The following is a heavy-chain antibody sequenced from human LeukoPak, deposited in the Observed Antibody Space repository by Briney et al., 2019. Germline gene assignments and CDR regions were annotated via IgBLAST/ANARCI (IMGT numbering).Heavy chain of an antibody. V-gene: IGHV1-8*01. D-gene: IGHD3-10*01. CDR3: ARAIWFGDLFRRTPQYYHYLDV. CDR1: GYTFGSYD. J-gene: IGHJ6*03. CDR2: MNPNTGKT. Sequence: ASVKVSCEASGYTFGSYDINWVRQATGQGLEWMGWMNPNTGKTDYAQKFQGRVTMTRDTSISTAYLELSSLRSEDTAVYFCARAIWFGDLFRRTPQYYHYLDVWGEGTTVIVSS.